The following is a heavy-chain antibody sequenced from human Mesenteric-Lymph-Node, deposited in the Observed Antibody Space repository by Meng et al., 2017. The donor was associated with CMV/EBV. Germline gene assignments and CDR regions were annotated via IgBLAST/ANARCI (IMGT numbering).Heavy chain of an antibody. D-gene: IGHD2-2*01. V-gene: IGHV1-2*02. CDR1: YTFTGYY. CDR2: INPNSGGT. CDR3: ARDEYCASTSCSNWFDP. Sequence: YTFTGYYMHWVRQAPGQGLEWMGWINPNSGGTNYAQKFQGRVTMTRDTSISTAYMELSRLRSDDTAVYYCARDEYCASTSCSNWFDPWGQGTLVTVSS. J-gene: IGHJ5*02.